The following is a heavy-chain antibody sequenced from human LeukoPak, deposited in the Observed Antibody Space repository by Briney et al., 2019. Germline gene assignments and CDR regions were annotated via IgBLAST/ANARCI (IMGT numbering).Heavy chain of an antibody. D-gene: IGHD3-10*01. CDR3: AASITMFDY. V-gene: IGHV3-11*06. Sequence: GGSLRLSCAASGFTLSDSYMSWIRQTPGKGLEWLSYISSSSSDTNYADSVKGRFTISRDNAKNSLYLQMNSLRTEDTAVYYCAASITMFDYWGQGTLVTVSS. CDR1: GFTLSDSY. J-gene: IGHJ4*02. CDR2: ISSSSSDT.